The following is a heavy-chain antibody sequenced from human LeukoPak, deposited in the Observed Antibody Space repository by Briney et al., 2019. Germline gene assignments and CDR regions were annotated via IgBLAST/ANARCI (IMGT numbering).Heavy chain of an antibody. J-gene: IGHJ4*02. V-gene: IGHV3-43*02. Sequence: SGGSLRLSCVVSGINFADYAMHWVHQPPGKGLEWVSLISADGGSTFSADSVKGRFSISRDNSKNSLYLQMNSLRSEDTAMYYCAKESGKFDYWGQGTLVAVSS. CDR3: AKESGKFDY. CDR2: ISADGGST. CDR1: GINFADYA.